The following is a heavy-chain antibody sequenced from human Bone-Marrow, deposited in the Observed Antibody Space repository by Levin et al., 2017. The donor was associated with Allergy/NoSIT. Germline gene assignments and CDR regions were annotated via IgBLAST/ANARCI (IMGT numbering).Heavy chain of an antibody. V-gene: IGHV1-18*01. CDR3: ARVFYFDSSGYYYP. Sequence: PKASVKVSCKASGFTFTTYGIIWVRQAPGQGLEWMGWISGYNGNTDYAQKFQGRVSMTTDTSTSTAYMELRNLRSDDTAVYYCARVFYFDSSGYYYPWGQGTLVTVSS. CDR1: GFTFTTYG. J-gene: IGHJ5*02. CDR2: ISGYNGNT. D-gene: IGHD3-22*01.